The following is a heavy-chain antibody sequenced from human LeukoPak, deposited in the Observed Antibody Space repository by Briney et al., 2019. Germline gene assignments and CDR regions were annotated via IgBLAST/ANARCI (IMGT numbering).Heavy chain of an antibody. V-gene: IGHV4-34*01. Sequence: SETLSLTCAVYGGSFSGYYWSWIRQPPGKGLEWIGEINHSGSTNYNPSLKSRVTISVDTSKNQFSLKLSSVTAADTAVYYCARGNLSRQWLVSYYGMDAWGQGTTVTVSS. J-gene: IGHJ6*02. CDR3: ARGNLSRQWLVSYYGMDA. D-gene: IGHD6-19*01. CDR2: INHSGST. CDR1: GGSFSGYY.